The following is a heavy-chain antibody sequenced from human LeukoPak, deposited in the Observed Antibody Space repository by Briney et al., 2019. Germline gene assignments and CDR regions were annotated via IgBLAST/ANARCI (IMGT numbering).Heavy chain of an antibody. J-gene: IGHJ5*02. V-gene: IGHV3-11*01. CDR2: ISSSGSTI. CDR1: GFTFSDYY. D-gene: IGHD2-2*01. CDR3: AGGRYCSSTSCYGPGGFDP. Sequence: PGGSLRLSCAASGFTFSDYYMSWVRQAPGKGLEWVSNISSSGSTIYYADSVKCRFTISRDNAKNSLYLQMNSLRAEDTAVYYCAGGRYCSSTSCYGPGGFDPWGQGTLVTVSS.